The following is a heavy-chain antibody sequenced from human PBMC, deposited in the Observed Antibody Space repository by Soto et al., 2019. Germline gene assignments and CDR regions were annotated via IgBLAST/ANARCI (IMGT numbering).Heavy chain of an antibody. Sequence: SETLSRTCTVSGGSISSYYWSWIRQPPGKGLEWIGYILYSGSTNYNPSLKSRVTISVDTSKNQFSLKLSSVTAADTAVYYCARGGSWFDPWRQGTLVTVSS. CDR3: ARGGSWFDP. D-gene: IGHD1-26*01. J-gene: IGHJ5*02. V-gene: IGHV4-59*01. CDR1: GGSISSYY. CDR2: ILYSGST.